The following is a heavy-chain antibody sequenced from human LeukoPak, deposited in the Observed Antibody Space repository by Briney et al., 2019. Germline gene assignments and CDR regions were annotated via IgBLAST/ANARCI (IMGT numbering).Heavy chain of an antibody. V-gene: IGHV1-46*01. CDR1: GYTFTSYY. Sequence: ASVKVSCKASGYTFTSYYMHWLRQAPGQGLEWMGIINPSGGNTNYAQKFQGRVTLTRDTSTSTVYMELTSLRSEDTAVYFCAREYCGGGGCPVDSWGQGTLVTVSS. D-gene: IGHD2-15*01. CDR2: INPSGGNT. CDR3: AREYCGGGGCPVDS. J-gene: IGHJ4*02.